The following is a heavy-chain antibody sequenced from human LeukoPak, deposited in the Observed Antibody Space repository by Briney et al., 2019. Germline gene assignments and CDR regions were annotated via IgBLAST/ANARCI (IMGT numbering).Heavy chain of an antibody. CDR3: VKGYCSGGSCYSPFDY. Sequence: GGSLRLSCSASGFTFSSYAMHWVRQAPGKGLEYVSAIGSNGGSTYYAESVKGRFTISRDNSKNTLYLQMSSLRAEDTAVYYCVKGYCSGGSCYSPFDYWGQGTRVTVSS. CDR2: IGSNGGST. J-gene: IGHJ4*02. CDR1: GFTFSSYA. V-gene: IGHV3-64D*06. D-gene: IGHD2-15*01.